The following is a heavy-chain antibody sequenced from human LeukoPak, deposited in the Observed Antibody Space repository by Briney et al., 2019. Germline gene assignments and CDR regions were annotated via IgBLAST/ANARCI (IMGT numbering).Heavy chain of an antibody. CDR3: ARQPGDYGDYGNYYFDY. CDR2: IYYSGST. J-gene: IGHJ4*02. Sequence: NPSETLSLTCTVSGGSISSSSYYWGWIRQPPGKGLEWIGSIYYSGSTYYNPSLKSRVTTSVDTSKNQFSLKLSSVTAADTAVYYCARQPGDYGDYGNYYFDYWGQGTLVTVSS. D-gene: IGHD4-17*01. CDR1: GGSISSSSYY. V-gene: IGHV4-39*01.